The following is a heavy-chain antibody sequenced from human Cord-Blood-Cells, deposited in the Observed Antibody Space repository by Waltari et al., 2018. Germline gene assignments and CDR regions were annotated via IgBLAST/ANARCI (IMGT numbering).Heavy chain of an antibody. Sequence: QVQLVQSGAEVKKPGASVKVSCKASGYTFTGYYMTWMRQAPGQGLEWMGWINPNSGGTNYAQKFQGRVTMTRDTSISTAYMELSRLRSDDTAVYYCARCKVVAAAGRYWFDPWDQGTLVTVSS. D-gene: IGHD6-13*01. CDR1: GYTFTGYY. J-gene: IGHJ5*02. CDR3: ARCKVVAAAGRYWFDP. CDR2: INPNSGGT. V-gene: IGHV1-2*02.